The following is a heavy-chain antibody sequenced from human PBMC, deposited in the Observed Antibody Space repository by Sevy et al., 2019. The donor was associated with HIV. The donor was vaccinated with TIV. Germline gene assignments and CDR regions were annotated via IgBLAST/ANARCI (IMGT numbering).Heavy chain of an antibody. V-gene: IGHV3-7*01. CDR2: IKQDGSET. CDR3: ARAYYKFCGGDCYLDY. J-gene: IGHJ4*02. CDR1: GFTFSMYW. Sequence: GGSLRLSCAASGFTFSMYWMSWVRQAPGKGLEWGAKIKQDGSETYYVDSVKRRFTISRDNAKNSLYLQMKSLRADDTAVYYCARAYYKFCGGDCYLDYWGQGTLVTVSS. D-gene: IGHD2-21*02.